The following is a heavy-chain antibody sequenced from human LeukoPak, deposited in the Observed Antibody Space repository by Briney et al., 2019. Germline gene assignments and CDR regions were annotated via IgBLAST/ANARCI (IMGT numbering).Heavy chain of an antibody. V-gene: IGHV3-7*01. Sequence: GGSLRLSCAASGFTFSSYWMSWVRQAPGKGLEWVANIKQDGSEKYYVDSVKGRFAISRDNAKNSLYLQMNSLRAEDTAVYYCARDPHPTYYYDSSGPYWGQGTLVTVSS. CDR2: IKQDGSEK. CDR1: GFTFSSYW. D-gene: IGHD3-22*01. CDR3: ARDPHPTYYYDSSGPY. J-gene: IGHJ4*02.